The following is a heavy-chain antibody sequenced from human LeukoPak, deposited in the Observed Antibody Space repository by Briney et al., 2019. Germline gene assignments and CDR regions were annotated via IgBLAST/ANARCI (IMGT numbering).Heavy chain of an antibody. CDR2: VFHSGGT. CDR3: ARDTDFWNGYYAGFDY. CDR1: GYSISNGFY. Sequence: SETLSLTSTVSGYSISNGFYWAWIRQSPGKGLEWIGSVFHSGGTSYNPSLRSRATISLDTSKNQFSLQLSSVTAADTAVYFCARDTDFWNGYYAGFDYWGQGTLVAVSS. V-gene: IGHV4-38-2*02. J-gene: IGHJ4*02. D-gene: IGHD3-3*01.